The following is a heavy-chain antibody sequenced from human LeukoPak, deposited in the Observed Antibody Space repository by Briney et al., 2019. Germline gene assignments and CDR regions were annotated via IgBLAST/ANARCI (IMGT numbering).Heavy chain of an antibody. J-gene: IGHJ4*02. CDR1: GGSFSGYY. D-gene: IGHD3-10*01. CDR3: ARVGYGSGSYRLSYYFDY. V-gene: IGHV4-34*01. Sequence: PSEALSLTCAVYGGSFSGYYWSWIRQPPGKGLEWIGEINHSGSTNYNPSLKSRVTISVDTSKNQLPLKLSSVTAADTAVYYCARVGYGSGSYRLSYYFDYWGQGTLVTVSS. CDR2: INHSGST.